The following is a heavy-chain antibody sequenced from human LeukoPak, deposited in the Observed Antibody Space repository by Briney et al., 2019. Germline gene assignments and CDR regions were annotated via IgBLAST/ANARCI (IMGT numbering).Heavy chain of an antibody. Sequence: GGSLRLSCAASGFTFSNYWIHWVRQVPGKGLVWVSSISSSSSYIYYADSVKGRFTISRDNAKNSLYLQMNSLRAEDTAVYYCARSAHYGMDVWGQGTTVTVSS. J-gene: IGHJ6*02. CDR3: ARSAHYGMDV. D-gene: IGHD2-15*01. CDR1: GFTFSNYW. CDR2: ISSSSSYI. V-gene: IGHV3-21*01.